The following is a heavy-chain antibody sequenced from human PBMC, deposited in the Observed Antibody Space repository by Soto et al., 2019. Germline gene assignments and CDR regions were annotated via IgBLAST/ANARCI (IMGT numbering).Heavy chain of an antibody. J-gene: IGHJ4*02. D-gene: IGHD2-15*01. CDR2: INSDGSST. CDR3: VRTSLVVAAATLVDY. CDR1: GFTFSSYW. Sequence: EVQLVESGGGLVQPGGSLRLSCAASGFTFSSYWMHWVRQAPGKGLVWVSRINSDGSSTSYADSVKGRFTISRDNAKNTLYLQMNSLRAEDTAVYYCVRTSLVVAAATLVDYWGQGTLVTVSS. V-gene: IGHV3-74*01.